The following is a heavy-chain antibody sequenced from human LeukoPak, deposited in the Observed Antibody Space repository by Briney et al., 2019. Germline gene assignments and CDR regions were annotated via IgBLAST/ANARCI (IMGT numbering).Heavy chain of an antibody. CDR1: GFTISNSA. CDR2: ITDNGAHT. J-gene: IGHJ4*02. D-gene: IGHD2-2*01. CDR3: ATVGGSCSSSNCFAYFAY. V-gene: IGHV3-23*01. Sequence: SGGSLRLSCAASGFTISNSAMTWVRQAPGKGLDWVSIITDNGAHTFYADSVKGRFTISRDTSENTLYLQMNSLRADDTAVYYCATVGGSCSSSNCFAYFAYWGQGTLLTVSP.